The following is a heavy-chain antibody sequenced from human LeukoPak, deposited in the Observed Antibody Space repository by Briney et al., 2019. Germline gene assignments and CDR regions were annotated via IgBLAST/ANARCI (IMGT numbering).Heavy chain of an antibody. V-gene: IGHV4-31*03. CDR2: IYNSGST. D-gene: IGHD1-1*01. CDR1: GGSISSGGYY. Sequence: SETLSLTCTVSGGSISSGGYYWSWIRQHPGTGLEWIGYIYNSGSTYYNPSLKSRVTISVDTSKNQLSLKLSSVTAADAAVYYCARGVGTTWSYGMDVWGQGTTVTVSS. J-gene: IGHJ6*02. CDR3: ARGVGTTWSYGMDV.